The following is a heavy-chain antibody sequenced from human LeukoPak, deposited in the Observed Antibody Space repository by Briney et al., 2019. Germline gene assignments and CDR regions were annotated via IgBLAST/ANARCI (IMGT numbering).Heavy chain of an antibody. J-gene: IGHJ5*02. V-gene: IGHV3-30*18. CDR2: ISYDGSNK. CDR1: GFTFSSYG. Sequence: GGSLRLSCAASGFTFSSYGMHWVRQAPGKGLEWVAVISYDGSNKYYADSVEGRFTISRDNSKNTLYLQMNSLRAEDTAVYYCAKDRGYDFWSGYYRLNWFDPWGQGTLVTVSS. CDR3: AKDRGYDFWSGYYRLNWFDP. D-gene: IGHD3-3*01.